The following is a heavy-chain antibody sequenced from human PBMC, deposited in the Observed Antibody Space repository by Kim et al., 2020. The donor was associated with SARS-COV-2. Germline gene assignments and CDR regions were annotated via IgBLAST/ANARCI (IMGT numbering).Heavy chain of an antibody. J-gene: IGHJ4*02. D-gene: IGHD1-1*01. Sequence: GGSLRLSCAASGFTFSASWMNWVRQSPGKGLEWVAHINANGGQKSYVDSVKGRFTISRDNAKNSLYLQLNSLRAEDSAVYYCARPGIRSVDYWGQGTLVTVSS. CDR2: INANGGQK. V-gene: IGHV3-7*01. CDR3: ARPGIRSVDY. CDR1: GFTFSASW.